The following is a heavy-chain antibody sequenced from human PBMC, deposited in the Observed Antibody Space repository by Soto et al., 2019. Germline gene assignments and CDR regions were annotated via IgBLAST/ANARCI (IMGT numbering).Heavy chain of an antibody. V-gene: IGHV3-30*03. CDR2: ISYDGSNK. D-gene: IGHD6-13*01. Sequence: GGSLRLSCAASGFTFSSYGMHWVRQAPGKGLEWVAVISYDGSNKYYADSVKGRFTISRDNSKNTLYLQMNSLRAEDTAVYYCATPPIIEADGTSLDYWGQGTLVTVSS. CDR3: ATPPIIEADGTSLDY. CDR1: GFTFSSYG. J-gene: IGHJ4*02.